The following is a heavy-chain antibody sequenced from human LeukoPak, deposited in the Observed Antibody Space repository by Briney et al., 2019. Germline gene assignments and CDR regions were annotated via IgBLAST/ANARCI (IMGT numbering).Heavy chain of an antibody. D-gene: IGHD2-2*01. Sequence: GASVKVSCKASGGTFSSYAISWVRQAPGQGLEWMGGIIPIFGAANYAQKFQGRVTITTDESTSTAYMELSSLRSEDTAVYYCASYTGCSSTSCRLYYYYMDVWGKGTTVTVSS. V-gene: IGHV1-69*05. CDR2: IIPIFGAA. CDR1: GGTFSSYA. CDR3: ASYTGCSSTSCRLYYYYMDV. J-gene: IGHJ6*03.